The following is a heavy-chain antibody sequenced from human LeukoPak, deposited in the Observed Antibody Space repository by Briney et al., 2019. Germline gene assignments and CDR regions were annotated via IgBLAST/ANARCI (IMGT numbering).Heavy chain of an antibody. Sequence: ASVNVSFKASGYTFTGYYMHWVRQAPGQGLEWMGRINPNSGGTNYAQKFQGRVTMTRDTSISTAYMELSRLRSDDTAVYYCSTWNYYDSSGFIDYWGQGTLVTVSS. V-gene: IGHV1-2*06. CDR3: STWNYYDSSGFIDY. CDR2: INPNSGGT. CDR1: GYTFTGYY. D-gene: IGHD3-22*01. J-gene: IGHJ4*02.